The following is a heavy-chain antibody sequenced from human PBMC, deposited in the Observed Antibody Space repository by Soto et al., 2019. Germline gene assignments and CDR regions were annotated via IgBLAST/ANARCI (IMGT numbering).Heavy chain of an antibody. CDR1: GYTLTEFS. CDR2: FDPEDGDT. Sequence: ASVKVSCKVSGYTLTEFSMHWVRQAPGQGLEWMGGFDPEDGDTIYAQKFQGRVTMTEDTSTDTANMELSSLRSEDTAVYYCATALEGAPGQNYGDDVFDIWGQGTMVTVSS. D-gene: IGHD3-10*01. J-gene: IGHJ3*02. CDR3: ATALEGAPGQNYGDDVFDI. V-gene: IGHV1-24*01.